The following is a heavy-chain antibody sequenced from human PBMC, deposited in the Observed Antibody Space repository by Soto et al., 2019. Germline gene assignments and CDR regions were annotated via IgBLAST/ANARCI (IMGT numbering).Heavy chain of an antibody. CDR3: ARDLNYYGSGSYPAYNWFDP. CDR1: GGTFSSYA. V-gene: IGHV1-69*13. Sequence: ASVKVSCKASGGTFSSYAISWVRQAPGQGLEWMGGIIPIFGTANYAQKFQGRVTITADESTSTAYMELSSLRSEDPAVYYCARDLNYYGSGSYPAYNWFDPWGQGTLVTVSS. D-gene: IGHD3-10*01. CDR2: IIPIFGTA. J-gene: IGHJ5*02.